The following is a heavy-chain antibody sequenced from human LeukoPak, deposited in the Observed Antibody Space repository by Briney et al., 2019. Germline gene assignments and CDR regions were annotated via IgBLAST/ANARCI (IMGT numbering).Heavy chain of an antibody. Sequence: PGGSLRLSCAASGFTFSSYEMNWVRQAPGKGLEWVSYISSSGSTIYYADSVKGRFTISRDNAKNSLYLQINSLRAEDTAVYYCARAGTYSGYDFRGNYYYYYMDVWGKGTTVTVSS. V-gene: IGHV3-48*03. D-gene: IGHD5-12*01. CDR2: ISSSGSTI. CDR3: ARAGTYSGYDFRGNYYYYYMDV. J-gene: IGHJ6*03. CDR1: GFTFSSYE.